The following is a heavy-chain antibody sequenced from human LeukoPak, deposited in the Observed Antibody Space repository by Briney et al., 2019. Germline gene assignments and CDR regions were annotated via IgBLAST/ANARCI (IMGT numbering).Heavy chain of an antibody. D-gene: IGHD2-2*01. Sequence: GASVKVSCKAFGGTFSSYAISWVRQAPGQGLEWMGGIIPIFGTANYAQKFQGRVTITTDESTSTAYMELSSLRSEDTAVYYCASSLNCSSTSCYAFYYYYYMDVWGKGTTVTVSS. J-gene: IGHJ6*03. CDR1: GGTFSSYA. V-gene: IGHV1-69*05. CDR3: ASSLNCSSTSCYAFYYYYYMDV. CDR2: IIPIFGTA.